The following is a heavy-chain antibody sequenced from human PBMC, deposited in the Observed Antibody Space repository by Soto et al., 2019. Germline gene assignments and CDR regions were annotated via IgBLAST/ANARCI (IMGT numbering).Heavy chain of an antibody. J-gene: IGHJ5*02. CDR3: ARSIPYCSSTSCYTSWFDP. CDR1: GGTFSSHP. V-gene: IGHV1-69*13. D-gene: IGHD2-2*02. Sequence: SVKVSCKASGGTFSSHPISWVRQAPGQGLEWMGGIIPIFGRANYAQKFQGRVTITADESTSTAYMELSSLRSEDTAVYYCARSIPYCSSTSCYTSWFDPWGQGTLVTVSS. CDR2: IIPIFGRA.